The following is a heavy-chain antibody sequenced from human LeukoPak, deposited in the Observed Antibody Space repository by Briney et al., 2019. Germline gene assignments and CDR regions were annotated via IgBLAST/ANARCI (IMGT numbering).Heavy chain of an antibody. J-gene: IGHJ4*02. CDR1: GFSFRNYA. Sequence: GGSLRLSCAASGFSFRNYAMSWVRQAPGKGLEWVSSISDSGGATYYADSVKGRFTISRDNSRNTLYLQLNSLGADDTAVYYCAKIAPWGAVTTTGGFDYWGQGTLVTVPS. CDR2: ISDSGGAT. V-gene: IGHV3-23*01. D-gene: IGHD4-17*01. CDR3: AKIAPWGAVTTTGGFDY.